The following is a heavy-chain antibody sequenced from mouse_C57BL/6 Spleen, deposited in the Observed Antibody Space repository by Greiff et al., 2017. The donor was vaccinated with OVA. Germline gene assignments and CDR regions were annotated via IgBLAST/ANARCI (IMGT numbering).Heavy chain of an antibody. V-gene: IGHV1-85*01. J-gene: IGHJ4*01. CDR3: ARDTTVVADYYAMDY. Sequence: VQLQPSGPELVKPGASVKLSCKASGYTFTSYDINWVKQRPGQGLEWIGWIYPRDGSTKYNEKFKGKATLTVDTSSSTAYMELHSLTSEDSAVYFCARDTTVVADYYAMDYWGQGTSVTVSS. D-gene: IGHD1-1*01. CDR2: IYPRDGST. CDR1: GYTFTSYD.